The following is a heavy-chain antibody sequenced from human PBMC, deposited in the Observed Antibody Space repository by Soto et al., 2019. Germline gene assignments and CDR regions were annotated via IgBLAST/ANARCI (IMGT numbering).Heavy chain of an antibody. V-gene: IGHV3-15*07. D-gene: IGHD3-3*01. CDR2: VKSKADGGTA. CDR3: NTYPDFWGGHTPL. Sequence: EVQLVESGGGLVKPGGSLRLSCAAYGFSISNAWMHWVRQAPGKGLEWVGRVKSKADGGTADYAAPVKGRFTISRDDSKNTQYLQMNSLKMEDTAVYYCNTYPDFWGGHTPLWGQGTLVTVSS. J-gene: IGHJ4*02. CDR1: GFSISNAW.